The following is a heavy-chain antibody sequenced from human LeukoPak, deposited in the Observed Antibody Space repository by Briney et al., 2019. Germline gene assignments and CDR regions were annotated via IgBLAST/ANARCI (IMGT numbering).Heavy chain of an antibody. V-gene: IGHV3-7*01. CDR3: ARDHADPGLFFDY. J-gene: IGHJ4*02. Sequence: PGGSLRLSCAASGFSFSRYWMSWVRQAPGKGLEGVASINYDGSEKYYVDSVKGRFTISRDNANNSLYLQMNSLRAEDTALYYCARDHADPGLFFDYWGQGTLVTVSS. D-gene: IGHD2-21*01. CDR1: GFSFSRYW. CDR2: INYDGSEK.